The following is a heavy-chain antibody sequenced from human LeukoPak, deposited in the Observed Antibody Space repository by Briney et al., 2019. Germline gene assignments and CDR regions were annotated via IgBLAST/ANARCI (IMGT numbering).Heavy chain of an antibody. J-gene: IGHJ5*02. CDR2: IRYDGSNK. CDR1: GFSFSSYG. CDR3: ARAARAARHFGIHNWFDP. V-gene: IGHV3-30*02. Sequence: GGSLRLSCAASGFSFSSYGMHWVRQAPGKGLEWVAFIRYDGSNKYYADSVKGRFTISRDNSKNTLYLQMNSLRAEDTALYYCARAARAARHFGIHNWFDPWGQGTLVTVSS. D-gene: IGHD6-6*01.